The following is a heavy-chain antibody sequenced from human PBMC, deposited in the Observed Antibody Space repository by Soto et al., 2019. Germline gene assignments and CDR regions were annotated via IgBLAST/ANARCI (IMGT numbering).Heavy chain of an antibody. CDR2: IYYSGST. J-gene: IGHJ5*02. D-gene: IGHD2-21*02. CDR3: ARDRGLAFCGGDCYPNWFDP. Sequence: QVQLQESGPGLVKPSQTLSLTCTVSGGSISSGGYYWSWIRQHPGKGLEWIGYIYYSGSTYYNPSLKRRVTISVDTSKNQFSLKLSFVTAADTAVYYCARDRGLAFCGGDCYPNWFDPWGQGTLVTVSS. CDR1: GGSISSGGYY. V-gene: IGHV4-31*03.